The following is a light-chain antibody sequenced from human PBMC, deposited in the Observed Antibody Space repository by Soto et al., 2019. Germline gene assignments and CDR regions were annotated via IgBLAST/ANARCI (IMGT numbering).Light chain of an antibody. CDR3: YSYAGSSIFHVI. CDR2: EGS. Sequence: QSVLTQPASVSGSPGQSITISCTGSSSDVGRYNLVSWYQQHPGKAPKVMIYEGSKRPSGVSNRFSGSNSDNTASLTISGLQAEDEAHEYCYSYAGSSIFHVIFGGGTKLTVL. CDR1: SSDVGRYNL. J-gene: IGLJ2*01. V-gene: IGLV2-23*03.